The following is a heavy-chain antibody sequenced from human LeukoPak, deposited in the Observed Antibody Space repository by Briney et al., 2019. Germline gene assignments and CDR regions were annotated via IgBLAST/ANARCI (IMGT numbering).Heavy chain of an antibody. J-gene: IGHJ5*02. Sequence: GGSLRLSCAASGFTFSNYAMSWVRQAPGKGLEWVSAIGSSGGTTYYTDSVKGRFTISRDNSKNTLYLQMNSLRAEDTAVYYCAEGDGSGNRRWFDPWGQGILVTVSS. D-gene: IGHD3-10*01. CDR3: AEGDGSGNRRWFDP. V-gene: IGHV3-23*01. CDR2: IGSSGGTT. CDR1: GFTFSNYA.